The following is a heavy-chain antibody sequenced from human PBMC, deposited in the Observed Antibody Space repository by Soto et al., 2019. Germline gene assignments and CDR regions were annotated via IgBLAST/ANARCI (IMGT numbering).Heavy chain of an antibody. CDR1: GGSFSGYY. D-gene: IGHD2-2*01. CDR2: IDHRGST. V-gene: IGHV4-34*01. J-gene: IGHJ6*02. CDR3: ARGRGYGSSISCSALGGMDV. Sequence: QVQLQQWGAGLLKPSETLSLTCAVYGGSFSGYYWIWIRQPPGKGLEWIGEIDHRGSTNNNPSLKCRVTISLDTSKFQFSLRLGSVTAADTAVYYCARGRGYGSSISCSALGGMDVWGQGTTVTVSS.